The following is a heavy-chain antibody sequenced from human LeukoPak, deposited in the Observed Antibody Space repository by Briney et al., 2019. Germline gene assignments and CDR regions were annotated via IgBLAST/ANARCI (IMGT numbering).Heavy chain of an antibody. Sequence: GGSLRLSCAVSGFTFRGAAMTWVRQAPGKGLEWVSLISSSGNNAYCADSVKGRFTISRDNSKNTLSLQMNSLRAEDTAVYYCASTRGSNYGSLGDWGQGTLVTVSS. CDR2: ISSSGNNA. V-gene: IGHV3-23*01. CDR1: GFTFRGAA. J-gene: IGHJ4*02. D-gene: IGHD5-18*01. CDR3: ASTRGSNYGSLGD.